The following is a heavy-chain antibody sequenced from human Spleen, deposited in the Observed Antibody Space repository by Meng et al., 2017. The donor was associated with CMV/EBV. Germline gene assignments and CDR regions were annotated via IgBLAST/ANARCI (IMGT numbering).Heavy chain of an antibody. CDR2: IRKKANSYTT. D-gene: IGHD5/OR15-5a*01. Sequence: GGSLRLSCAASGLTFSSYWMNWVRQAPGEGLEWVGRIRKKANSYTTEYVASVRGRLIISRDDSKNSLYLQMNSLKTEDTAVYYCARRGLVSDFLDFWGQGTLVTVSS. CDR3: ARRGLVSDFLDF. CDR1: GLTFSSYW. J-gene: IGHJ4*02. V-gene: IGHV3-72*01.